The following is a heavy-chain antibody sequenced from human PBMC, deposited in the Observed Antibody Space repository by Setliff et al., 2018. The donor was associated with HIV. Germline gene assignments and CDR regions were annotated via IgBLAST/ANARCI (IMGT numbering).Heavy chain of an antibody. CDR3: ARIFGDQGYYYGMDV. V-gene: IGHV4-34*01. Sequence: SETLSLTCAVYGGSFSDYYWTWIRQSPGKGLEWIGSIYHSGTTYYNPSLKSRVTISVDTSKNQFSLKLSSVTAADTAVYYCARIFGDQGYYYGMDVWGQGTKVTVSS. CDR2: IYHSGTT. CDR1: GGSFSDYY. D-gene: IGHD3-3*01. J-gene: IGHJ6*02.